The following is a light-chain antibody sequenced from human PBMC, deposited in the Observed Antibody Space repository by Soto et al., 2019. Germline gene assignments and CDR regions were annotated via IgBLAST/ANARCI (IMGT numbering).Light chain of an antibody. Sequence: EIVLTQSPATLSLSPGERATLSCRASQSVSSYLAWYQQKPGQAPRLLIYDASNRATGIPARFSGSGSGTDFPLTIRSLEHEAFAVYYCQQRSNWLPLTFGGGTKVEIK. V-gene: IGKV3-11*01. CDR3: QQRSNWLPLT. CDR2: DAS. CDR1: QSVSSY. J-gene: IGKJ4*01.